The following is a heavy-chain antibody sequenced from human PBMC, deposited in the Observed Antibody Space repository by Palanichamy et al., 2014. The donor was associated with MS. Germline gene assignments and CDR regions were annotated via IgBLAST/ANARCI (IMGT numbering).Heavy chain of an antibody. CDR2: STLTMVT. D-gene: IGHD4-17*01. CDR3: ARQPPDKTHGDYDGENYFDN. CDR1: LHVYQLW. Sequence: QVQLVQSGAEVKKPGASVRVSCRAVWLHVYQLWHQLGATGPGQGLEWMEGSTLTMVTQTYAQKLQGRVTMTTDTFTNTAYMELRSLRSDDTAVYYCARQPPDKTHGDYDGENYFDNWGQGTLVTVSS. V-gene: IGHV1-18*01. J-gene: IGHJ4*02.